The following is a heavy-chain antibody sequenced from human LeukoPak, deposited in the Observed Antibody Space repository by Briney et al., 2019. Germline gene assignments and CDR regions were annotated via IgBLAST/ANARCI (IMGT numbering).Heavy chain of an antibody. Sequence: ASVKVSCKASGYTFTNYGISWVRQAPGQGLEWMGWISAYNDNTNYAQKLQGRVTMTTDTPTSTAYMELRSLRSDDTAVYYCARHPEVVAATRDAFDVWGQGTMVTVSS. V-gene: IGHV1-18*01. CDR3: ARHPEVVAATRDAFDV. CDR1: GYTFTNYG. D-gene: IGHD2-15*01. J-gene: IGHJ3*01. CDR2: ISAYNDNT.